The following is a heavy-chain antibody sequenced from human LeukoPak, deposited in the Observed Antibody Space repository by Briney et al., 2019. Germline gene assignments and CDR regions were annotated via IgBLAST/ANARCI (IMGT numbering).Heavy chain of an antibody. CDR2: IYSVGST. V-gene: IGHV3-53*01. CDR1: GFTVSSNY. Sequence: HGGSLRLSCAASGFTVSSNYMSWVRQAPGKWLEWVSVIYSVGSTYYADSAKGRFTISRDNSKTTLYLQMNSLRAEDTAVYYCARGDCGGDCYSAPYGYYYYGMDVWGQGTTVTVSS. J-gene: IGHJ6*02. CDR3: ARGDCGGDCYSAPYGYYYYGMDV. D-gene: IGHD2-21*02.